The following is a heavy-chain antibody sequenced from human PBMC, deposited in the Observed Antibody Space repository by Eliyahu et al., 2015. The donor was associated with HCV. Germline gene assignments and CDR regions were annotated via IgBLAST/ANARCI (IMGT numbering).Heavy chain of an antibody. J-gene: IGHJ4*02. CDR3: ARSTTARSYFDY. CDR2: IYYSGST. CDR1: GXSIXSSSYY. D-gene: IGHD4-11*01. V-gene: IGHV4-39*01. Sequence: QLQLQESGPGLVKPSETLSLTCTVXGXSIXSSSYYWGWIRQPXGKGLGWXGSIYYSGSTYYNPXLKSRVTISVDTSKNQFSLKLSSVTAADTAVYYCARSTTARSYFDYWGQGTLVTVSS.